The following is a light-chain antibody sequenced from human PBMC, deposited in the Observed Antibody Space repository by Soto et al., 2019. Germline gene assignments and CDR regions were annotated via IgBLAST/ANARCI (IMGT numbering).Light chain of an antibody. V-gene: IGKV3-15*01. J-gene: IGKJ3*01. CDR1: QSVSRN. Sequence: ETVMTQSPATLSVSPGERPTLSCRASQSVSRNLAWYQQKPGQAPRLLIYDASTRATGIPARFSGSGSGTEFTLTISSLQSEDFAVYYCQQYNTWPLTFGPGTTVDIK. CDR2: DAS. CDR3: QQYNTWPLT.